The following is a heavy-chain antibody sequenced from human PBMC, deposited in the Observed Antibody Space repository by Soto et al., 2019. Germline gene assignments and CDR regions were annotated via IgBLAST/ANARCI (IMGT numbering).Heavy chain of an antibody. V-gene: IGHV3-23*01. CDR2: ISGSGDST. CDR3: DFVF. CDR1: GFTFSFYA. J-gene: IGHJ4*02. Sequence: EVQLLESGGGLVQPGGSLRLSCAASGFTFSFYAMTWVRQAPGKGLEWVSIISGSGDSTLYADSVKGRFTISRDNSKNRVYLQMNSLRPEDADVYYCDFVFCGKGTLVTVSS.